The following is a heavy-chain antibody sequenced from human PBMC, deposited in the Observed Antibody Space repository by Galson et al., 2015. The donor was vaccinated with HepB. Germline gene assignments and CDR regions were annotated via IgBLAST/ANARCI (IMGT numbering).Heavy chain of an antibody. D-gene: IGHD4-17*01. CDR3: AKDSTGSSVTPYYFGY. CDR2: IGGSGGNT. CDR1: GFNFNNYA. Sequence: SLRLSCAASGFNFNNYAMNWVRQAPGKGLEWVSAIGGSGGNTYYADSVKGRFTISRDNSRNTIYLQMNSLRAEDTALYYCAKDSTGSSVTPYYFGYWGQGTLVTVSS. V-gene: IGHV3-23*01. J-gene: IGHJ4*02.